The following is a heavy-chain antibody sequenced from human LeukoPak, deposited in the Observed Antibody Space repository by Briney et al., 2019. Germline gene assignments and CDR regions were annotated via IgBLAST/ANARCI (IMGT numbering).Heavy chain of an antibody. CDR2: FSGSGDST. V-gene: IGHV3-23*01. J-gene: IGHJ4*02. Sequence: PGGSLRLSCAASGFTFSSYAMSWVRQAPGKGLEWVSGFSGSGDSTYYAEYVKGRFTISRDNSKNTLYLQMNGLRGEDTAVYYCAKGKNDILTGYPHWGQGTLVTVSS. CDR1: GFTFSSYA. D-gene: IGHD3-9*01. CDR3: AKGKNDILTGYPH.